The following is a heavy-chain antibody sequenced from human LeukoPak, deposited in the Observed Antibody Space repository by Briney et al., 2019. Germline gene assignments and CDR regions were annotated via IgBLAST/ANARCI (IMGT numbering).Heavy chain of an antibody. CDR1: GFTFSSYG. J-gene: IGHJ4*02. V-gene: IGHV3-30*03. CDR3: AREGPSYGPGDLDY. CDR2: ISYDGSNK. D-gene: IGHD3-10*01. Sequence: QPGGSLRLSCAASGFTFSSYGMHWVRQAPGKGLEWVAVISYDGSNKYYADSVKGRFTISRDNSKNTLYLQMNSLRAEDMAVYYCAREGPSYGPGDLDYWGQGTLVTVSS.